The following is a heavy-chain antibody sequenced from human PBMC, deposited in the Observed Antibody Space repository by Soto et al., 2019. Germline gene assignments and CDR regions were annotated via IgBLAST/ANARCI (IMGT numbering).Heavy chain of an antibody. CDR3: TTYDYIWGKHRYWWAY. CDR1: GFPFNNAW. V-gene: IGHV3-15*01. Sequence: EVQLVESGGGVVKPGGSLRLSCAASGFPFNNAWMSWVRQAPGGGLEWVSRIKSETDGGTTDYAAPGEGRFTISRDDSSTTLDLQMNSLKTEDTAVYYCTTYDYIWGKHRYWWAYCGQGALVTVSS. CDR2: IKSETDGGTT. J-gene: IGHJ4*02. D-gene: IGHD3-16*02.